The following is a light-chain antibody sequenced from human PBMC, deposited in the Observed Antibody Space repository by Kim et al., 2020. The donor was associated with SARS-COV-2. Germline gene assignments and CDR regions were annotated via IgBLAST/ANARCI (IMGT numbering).Light chain of an antibody. Sequence: HSITISCTGTSSDVGGYNYVSWYQHHPGKAPKLMIYDVSNRPSGVSNLFSGSKSGNTASLTISGLQAEDEADYYCSSYTSSSTLVVFGGGTQLTVL. CDR1: SSDVGGYNY. CDR2: DVS. V-gene: IGLV2-14*03. CDR3: SSYTSSSTLVV. J-gene: IGLJ2*01.